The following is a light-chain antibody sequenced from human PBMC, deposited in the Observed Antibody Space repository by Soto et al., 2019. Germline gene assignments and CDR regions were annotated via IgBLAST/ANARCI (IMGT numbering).Light chain of an antibody. V-gene: IGLV1-47*01. Sequence: QSVLTQPPSASGTPGQRVSISCSGSSSNIGSNYVYWYQQLPGTAPKLLIQRNNERPSGVPDRFSGSRSGTSASLAISGLRSEDEADYYCAAWDGSLSGVVFGGGTQLTVL. J-gene: IGLJ2*01. CDR3: AAWDGSLSGVV. CDR1: SSNIGSNY. CDR2: RNN.